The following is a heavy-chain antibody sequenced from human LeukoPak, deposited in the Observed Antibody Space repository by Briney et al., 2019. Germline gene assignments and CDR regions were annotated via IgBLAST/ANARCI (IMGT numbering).Heavy chain of an antibody. CDR1: GGSISSYY. CDR2: IYYSGTT. V-gene: IGHV4-59*01. J-gene: IGHJ4*02. Sequence: SETLSLTCTVSGGSISSYYWSWIQQPPGKGLEWIGYIYYSGTTNYNPSLKSRVTIAVDTSKNQFSLKLSSVTAADTAVYYCARGVYTAAAQYGYWGQGTLVTVSS. D-gene: IGHD6-13*01. CDR3: ARGVYTAAAQYGY.